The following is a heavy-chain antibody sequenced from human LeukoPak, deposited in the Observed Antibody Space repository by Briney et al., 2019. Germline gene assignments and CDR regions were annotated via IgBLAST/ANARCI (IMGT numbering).Heavy chain of an antibody. CDR3: ARDCIPVRPGWFDH. D-gene: IGHD2-21*01. V-gene: IGHV1-18*01. Sequence: GASVKVSCKASGYTFTTYGISWVRQAPGQGLEWMGWISVYNGDTNYAQKFQGRVTMTTDTSTSTVYMEVRSLTSDDTAMYYCARDCIPVRPGWFDHWGQGTLVSVSS. CDR2: ISVYNGDT. J-gene: IGHJ5*02. CDR1: GYTFTTYG.